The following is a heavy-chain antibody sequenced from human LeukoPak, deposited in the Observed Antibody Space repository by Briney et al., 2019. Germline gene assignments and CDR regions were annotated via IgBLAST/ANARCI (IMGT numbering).Heavy chain of an antibody. CDR1: GFTFTTYW. D-gene: IGHD1-14*01. Sequence: GGSLRLSCAASGFTFTTYWMSWVRQAPGKGLEWVANMKPDGSEIFYVDSVKGRFTISRDNAKNSLYLQMNSLRAEDTAVYYCARGTLNIPGEHGAFDYWGQGTLVTVSS. J-gene: IGHJ4*02. CDR3: ARGTLNIPGEHGAFDY. CDR2: MKPDGSEI. V-gene: IGHV3-7*01.